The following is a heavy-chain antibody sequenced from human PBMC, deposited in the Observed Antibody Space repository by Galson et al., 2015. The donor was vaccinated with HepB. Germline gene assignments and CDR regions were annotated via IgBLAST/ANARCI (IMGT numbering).Heavy chain of an antibody. CDR3: ATGSSGYYYRHDAFDI. CDR2: ISYDGSNK. J-gene: IGHJ3*02. V-gene: IGHV3-30*03. Sequence: SLRLSCAASGFTFSSYGMHWVRQAPGKGLEWVAVISYDGSNKYYADSVKDRFTISRDNSKNTLYLQMNSLRAEDTAVYYCATGSSGYYYRHDAFDIWGQGTMVTVSS. CDR1: GFTFSSYG. D-gene: IGHD3-22*01.